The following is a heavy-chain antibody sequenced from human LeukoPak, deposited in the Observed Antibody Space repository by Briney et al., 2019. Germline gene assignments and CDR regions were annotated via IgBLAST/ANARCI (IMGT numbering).Heavy chain of an antibody. Sequence: SQTLSLTCTVSGGSISSGSYYWRWLRQPAGTRLEWIGRIYTSGSTNYNPSLKSRVTISVDTSKNQFSLKLSSVTAADTAVYYCARSLELRGYWGQGTLVTVSS. D-gene: IGHD1-7*01. J-gene: IGHJ4*02. CDR3: ARSLELRGY. V-gene: IGHV4-61*02. CDR2: IYTSGST. CDR1: GGSISSGSYY.